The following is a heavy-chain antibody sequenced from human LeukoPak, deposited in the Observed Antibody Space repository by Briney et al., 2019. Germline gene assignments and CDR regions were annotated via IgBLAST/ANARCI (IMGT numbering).Heavy chain of an antibody. CDR1: GGSISSSNW. CDR3: ARETSGWLRYYYYYMDV. V-gene: IGHV4-4*02. J-gene: IGHJ6*03. D-gene: IGHD6-19*01. Sequence: SETLSLTCAVSGGSISSSNWWSWVRQPPGKGLEWIGEICHSGSINYNPSLKSRVTISVDKPKNQFSLKLSSVTAADTAVYYCARETSGWLRYYYYYMDVWGKGTTVTVSS. CDR2: ICHSGSI.